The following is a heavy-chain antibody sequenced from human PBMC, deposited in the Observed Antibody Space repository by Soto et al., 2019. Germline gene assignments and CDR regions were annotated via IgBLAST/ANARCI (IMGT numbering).Heavy chain of an antibody. V-gene: IGHV4-59*01. CDR3: ASGGNWFDP. D-gene: IGHD3-16*01. CDR2: MYYNGNI. CDR1: GGSISNYY. Sequence: SETLSLTCTVSGGSISNYYWTWVRQSPEKGLEWIGYMYYNGNINYNPSLKSRVTISIDTSKNQFSLTLKSVTAADTAVYYCASGGNWFDPWGQGVLVTVSS. J-gene: IGHJ5*02.